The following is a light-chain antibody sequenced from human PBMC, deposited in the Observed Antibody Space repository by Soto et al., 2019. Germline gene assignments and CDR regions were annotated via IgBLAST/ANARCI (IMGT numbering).Light chain of an antibody. CDR2: EVS. CDR3: SSYAGSKNFV. Sequence: QSALAQPPSASGSPGQSVTISCSGTSSDVGGYNYVSWHQQHPGKAPKLMIYEVSKRPSGVPDRFSGSKSGNTASLIVSGLQAEDEADYYCSSYAGSKNFVFGTGTKVTV. CDR1: SSDVGGYNY. J-gene: IGLJ1*01. V-gene: IGLV2-8*01.